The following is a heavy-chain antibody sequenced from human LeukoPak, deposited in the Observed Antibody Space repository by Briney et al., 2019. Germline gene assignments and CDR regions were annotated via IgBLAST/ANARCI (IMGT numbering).Heavy chain of an antibody. J-gene: IGHJ5*02. CDR2: ISGSGGST. CDR1: GFTFSSYA. V-gene: IGHV3-23*01. D-gene: IGHD3-10*01. Sequence: GGSLRLSCAASGFTFSSYAMSWVRQAPGKGLEWVSVISGSGGSTYYADSVKGRFTISRDNSKNTLYLQMNSLRAEDTAVYYCAGDPPRSGWFDPWGQGTLVTVSS. CDR3: AGDPPRSGWFDP.